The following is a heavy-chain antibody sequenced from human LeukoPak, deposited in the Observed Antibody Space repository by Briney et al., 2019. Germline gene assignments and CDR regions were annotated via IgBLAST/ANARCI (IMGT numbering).Heavy chain of an antibody. J-gene: IGHJ4*02. Sequence: GGSLRLSCAASGFSFSSSWMHWVRQVPGKGLEWVSRINDDETSTTYAESVKGRFTISRDNAKNTLYLQMNSLRAEDTALYYCARGSGSSWYFYFDYWGQGTLVTVSS. D-gene: IGHD6-13*01. CDR2: INDDETST. V-gene: IGHV3-74*01. CDR3: ARGSGSSWYFYFDY. CDR1: GFSFSSSW.